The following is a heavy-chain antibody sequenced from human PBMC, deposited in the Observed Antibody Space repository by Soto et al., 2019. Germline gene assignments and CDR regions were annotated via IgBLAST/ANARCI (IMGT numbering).Heavy chain of an antibody. CDR2: IDPIDSYT. D-gene: IGHD3-16*01. CDR1: GYSFTSYW. Sequence: EVQLVQSGAEVKKPGESLRISCKGSGYSFTSYWISWVRQMPGKGLEWMGRIDPIDSYTNYSPSFQGHVTISADKSISTAYLQWSSRKASDTAMYYCARRAHMSRRGETFSYYYYGMDVWGQGTTVTVSS. CDR3: ARRAHMSRRGETFSYYYYGMDV. J-gene: IGHJ6*02. V-gene: IGHV5-10-1*01.